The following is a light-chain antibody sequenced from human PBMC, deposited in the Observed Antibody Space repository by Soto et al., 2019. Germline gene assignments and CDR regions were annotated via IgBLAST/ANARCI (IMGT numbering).Light chain of an antibody. Sequence: EIVLTQSPATLSLSPGERATLSCRASQNIGTFLAWYQQKPGQPPRRVIYDTSKRATGIPARFSGSGSGTAFSLTISSLAPEDFAVYYCQHRDNWPPGATFGGGTKVEIK. CDR2: DTS. CDR3: QHRDNWPPGAT. J-gene: IGKJ4*01. V-gene: IGKV3-11*01. CDR1: QNIGTF.